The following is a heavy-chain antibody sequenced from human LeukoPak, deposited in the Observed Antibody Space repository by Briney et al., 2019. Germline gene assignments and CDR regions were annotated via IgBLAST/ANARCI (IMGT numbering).Heavy chain of an antibody. CDR2: ISSSGSYI. CDR1: GFTFSSFP. V-gene: IGHV3-21*04. CDR3: ARGPRVLLWFGGAFDI. D-gene: IGHD3-10*01. J-gene: IGHJ3*02. Sequence: PGGSLRLSCAASGFTFSSFPMNWVRQAPGKGLEWVSSISSSGSYIYYADSVKGRFTISRDTAKNSLYLQMNSLRAEDTAVYYCARGPRVLLWFGGAFDIWGQGTMVTVSS.